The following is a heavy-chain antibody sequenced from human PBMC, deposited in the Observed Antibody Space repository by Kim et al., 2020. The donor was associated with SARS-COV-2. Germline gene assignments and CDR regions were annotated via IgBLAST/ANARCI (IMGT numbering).Heavy chain of an antibody. Sequence: SETLSLTCAVYGGSFSGYYWSWIRQPPGKGLEWIGEINHSGSTNYNPSLKSRVTISVDTSKNQFSLKLSSVTAADTAVYYCARGNRFGVRFLEWLSGISDWFDPWGQGTLVTVSS. V-gene: IGHV4-34*01. J-gene: IGHJ5*02. D-gene: IGHD3-3*01. CDR2: INHSGST. CDR1: GGSFSGYY. CDR3: ARGNRFGVRFLEWLSGISDWFDP.